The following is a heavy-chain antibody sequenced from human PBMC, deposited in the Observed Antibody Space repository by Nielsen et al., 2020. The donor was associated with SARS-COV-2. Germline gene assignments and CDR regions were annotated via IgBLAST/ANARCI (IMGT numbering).Heavy chain of an antibody. CDR3: ARGYCSGGSCYSGGDYYYGMDV. D-gene: IGHD2-15*01. V-gene: IGHV4-34*01. CDR1: GGSFSGYY. Sequence: SETLSLTCAVYGGSFSGYYWSWIRQPPGEGLEWIGSIYYSGSTYYNPSLKSRVTISVDTSKNQFSLKLSSVTAADTAVYYCARGYCSGGSCYSGGDYYYGMDVWGQGTTVTVSS. J-gene: IGHJ6*02. CDR2: IYYSGST.